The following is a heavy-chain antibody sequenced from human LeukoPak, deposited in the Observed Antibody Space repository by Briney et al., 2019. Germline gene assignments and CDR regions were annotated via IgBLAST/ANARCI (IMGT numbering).Heavy chain of an antibody. V-gene: IGHV1-46*01. Sequence: ASVKVSCKASGYTFTSYYMHWVRQAPGQGLEWMGIINPSGGSTSYAQKFQGRVTMTRDTSTSTVYMELSSLRSEDTAVYYCARDYGSGSRDAEYFQHWGQGTLVTVSS. CDR1: GYTFTSYY. J-gene: IGHJ1*01. D-gene: IGHD3-10*01. CDR2: INPSGGST. CDR3: ARDYGSGSRDAEYFQH.